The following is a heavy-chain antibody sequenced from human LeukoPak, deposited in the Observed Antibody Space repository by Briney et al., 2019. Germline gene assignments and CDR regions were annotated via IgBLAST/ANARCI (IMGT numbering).Heavy chain of an antibody. CDR1: GGSFSGYY. J-gene: IGHJ6*02. D-gene: IGHD6-6*01. Sequence: SETLSLTCTVYGGSFSGYYWSWIRQPPGKGLEWIGEINHSGSTNYNPSLKSRVTISVDTSKNQFSLKLSSVTAADTAVYYCATRMGQLVQYNYYGMDVWGQGTTVTVSS. CDR3: ATRMGQLVQYNYYGMDV. CDR2: INHSGST. V-gene: IGHV4-34*01.